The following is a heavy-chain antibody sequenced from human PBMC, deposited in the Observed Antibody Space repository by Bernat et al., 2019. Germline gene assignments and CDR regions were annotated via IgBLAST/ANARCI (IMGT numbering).Heavy chain of an antibody. CDR2: IDWDDDK. CDR3: ARGGGYDSGHEY. CDR1: GFSLSTSGMC. D-gene: IGHD5-12*01. J-gene: IGHJ4*02. V-gene: IGHV2-70*01. Sequence: QVTLRESGPALVKPTQTLTLTCTFSGFSLSTSGMCVSCIRQPPEKALEGLALIDWDDDKYYSTSLKTRLTISKDTSKDQVVLTMTNMEPVDTDTYGCARGGGYDSGHEYWRQGTLVTVSS.